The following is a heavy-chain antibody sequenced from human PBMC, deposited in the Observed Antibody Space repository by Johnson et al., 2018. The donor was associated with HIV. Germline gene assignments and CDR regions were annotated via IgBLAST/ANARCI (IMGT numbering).Heavy chain of an antibody. CDR3: AKTQWELLGVGAFDI. Sequence: VLLVESGGGVVQPGRSLRLSCAASGFTFSSHAMSWMRQAPGQGLEWVSGISWNSDDIDYVDSVKGRFTISRDNSKNTLYLQMNSLRAEETAVYYCAKTQWELLGVGAFDIWGQGTMVTVSS. CDR2: ISWNSDDI. D-gene: IGHD1-26*01. V-gene: IGHV3-23*04. CDR1: GFTFSSHA. J-gene: IGHJ3*02.